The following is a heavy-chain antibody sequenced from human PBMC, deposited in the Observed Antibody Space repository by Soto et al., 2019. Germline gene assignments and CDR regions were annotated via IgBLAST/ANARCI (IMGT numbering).Heavy chain of an antibody. V-gene: IGHV3-21*01. CDR1: GFTFSSYS. Sequence: GGSLRLSCAASGFTFSSYSMNWVRQAPGKGLEWVSSISSSSYIYYADSVKGRFTISRDNAKNSLYLQMNSLRAEDTAVYYCAREELTGHADYWGQGTLVTVSS. J-gene: IGHJ4*02. D-gene: IGHD7-27*01. CDR3: AREELTGHADY. CDR2: ISSSSYI.